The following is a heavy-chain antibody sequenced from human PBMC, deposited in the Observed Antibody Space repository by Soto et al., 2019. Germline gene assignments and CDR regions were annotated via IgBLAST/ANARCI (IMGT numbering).Heavy chain of an antibody. D-gene: IGHD3-3*01. CDR3: ARGGAGDYDFWSGYYRFDP. V-gene: IGHV4-4*07. Sequence: SSETLSLTCTVSGGSISSYYWSWIRQPAGKGLEWIGRISTSGSTNYNPSLKSRVTMSVDTSKNQFSLKLSSVTAADTAVYYCARGGAGDYDFWSGYYRFDPWGQGTLGTVSS. CDR2: ISTSGST. J-gene: IGHJ5*02. CDR1: GGSISSYY.